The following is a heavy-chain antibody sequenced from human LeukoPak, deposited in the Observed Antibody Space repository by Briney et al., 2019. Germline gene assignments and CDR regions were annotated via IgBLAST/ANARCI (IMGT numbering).Heavy chain of an antibody. CDR1: GGTFSSYA. CDR2: IIPIFGTA. Sequence: SVKVSCKAPGGTFSSYAISWVRQAPGQGLEWMGGIIPIFGTANYAQKFQGRVTITADESTSTAYMELSSLRSEDTAVYYCASLNSDSSGYFHYYYYMDVWGKGTTVTVS. CDR3: ASLNSDSSGYFHYYYYMDV. D-gene: IGHD3-22*01. V-gene: IGHV1-69*13. J-gene: IGHJ6*03.